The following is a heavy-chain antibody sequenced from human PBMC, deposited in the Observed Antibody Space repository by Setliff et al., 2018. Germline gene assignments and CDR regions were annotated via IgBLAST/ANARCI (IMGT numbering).Heavy chain of an antibody. J-gene: IGHJ6*03. V-gene: IGHV4-61*09. D-gene: IGHD4-4*01. CDR2: IYTSGST. Sequence: SETLSLTCTVSGGSISSGSYYWSWIRQPAGKGLEWIGHIYTSGSTNYNPSLKSRVTISVDTSKNQFSLKLSSVTAADTAVYYCARVDYSPINYYYYYYMDIWGKGTTVTVSS. CDR1: GGSISSGSYY. CDR3: ARVDYSPINYYYYYYMDI.